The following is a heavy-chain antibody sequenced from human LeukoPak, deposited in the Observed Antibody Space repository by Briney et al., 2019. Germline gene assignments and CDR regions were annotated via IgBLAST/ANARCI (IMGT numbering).Heavy chain of an antibody. CDR2: INHSGST. CDR3: ARGVVRGVIAT. V-gene: IGHV4-34*01. CDR1: GGSFSGYY. D-gene: IGHD3-10*01. J-gene: IGHJ4*02. Sequence: SETLSPTCAVYGGSFSGYYWSWIRQPPGKGLEWIGEINHSGSTNYNPSLKSRVTISVDTSKNQFSLKLSSVTAADTAVYYCARGVVRGVIATWGQGTLVTVSS.